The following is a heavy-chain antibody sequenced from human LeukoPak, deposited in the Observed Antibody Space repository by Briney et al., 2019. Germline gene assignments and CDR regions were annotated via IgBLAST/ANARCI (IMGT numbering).Heavy chain of an antibody. V-gene: IGHV3-23*01. D-gene: IGHD3-16*01. J-gene: IGHJ4*02. CDR2: ISGSSSST. CDR1: GFTFSSYA. Sequence: GGSLRLSCAASGFTFSSYAMSWVRQAPGKGLEWVSAISGSSSSTYYADSVKGRFTISRDNAKNTLYLQMNSLRAEDTAVYSCPKDWGPMIPHDYFDYWGQGTLVTVSS. CDR3: PKDWGPMIPHDYFDY.